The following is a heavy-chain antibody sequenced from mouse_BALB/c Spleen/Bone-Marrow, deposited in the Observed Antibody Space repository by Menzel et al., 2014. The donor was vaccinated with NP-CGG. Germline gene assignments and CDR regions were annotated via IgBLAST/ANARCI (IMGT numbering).Heavy chain of an antibody. J-gene: IGHJ2*01. CDR3: TTLARNNLDY. D-gene: IGHD5-1-1*01. CDR1: GYTFSNYW. Sequence: EVQLGESGTVLARPWAAVKMSCKASGYTFSNYWMHWIKQRPGQGLEWIGTIHPGNSDTTYNQKFKGKAKLTAVTSTSTAYMESSSLTNEASAVYYGTTLARNNLDYWGQGTTLTVSS. V-gene: IGHV1-5*01. CDR2: IHPGNSDT.